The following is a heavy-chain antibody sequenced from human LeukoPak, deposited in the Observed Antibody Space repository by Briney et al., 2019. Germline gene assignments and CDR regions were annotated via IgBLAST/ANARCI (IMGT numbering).Heavy chain of an antibody. CDR3: ARNGGYSLDC. CDR1: GFTFSSFA. V-gene: IGHV3-23*01. CDR2: ISGSGDST. Sequence: PGGSLRLSCAASGFTFSSFAMSWVRQAPGKGLEWVSTISGSGDSTYYADSVKGRFTISRDNSKNTLYLQMNSLRAEDTALYYCARNGGYSLDCWGQGTLVTVSS. J-gene: IGHJ4*02. D-gene: IGHD3-22*01.